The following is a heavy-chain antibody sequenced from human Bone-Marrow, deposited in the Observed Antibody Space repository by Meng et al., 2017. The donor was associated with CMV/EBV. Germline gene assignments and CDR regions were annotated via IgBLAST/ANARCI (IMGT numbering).Heavy chain of an antibody. D-gene: IGHD2-2*02. Sequence: SETLSLTCTVSGSSISSYYWSWIRQPPGKGLEWVGYIYYSGSTNYNPSLKSRVTISVDTSKNQFSLKLSSVTAADTAVYYCARVVPAAIGGWYFDLWGRGTLVTVSS. V-gene: IGHV4-59*01. CDR1: GSSISSYY. J-gene: IGHJ2*01. CDR3: ARVVPAAIGGWYFDL. CDR2: IYYSGST.